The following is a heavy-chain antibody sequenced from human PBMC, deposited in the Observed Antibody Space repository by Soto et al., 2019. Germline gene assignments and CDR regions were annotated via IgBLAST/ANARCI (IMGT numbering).Heavy chain of an antibody. CDR1: GFSFSDYS. V-gene: IGHV3-48*02. Sequence: GGSLRLSCVASGFSFSDYSMNWVRQAPGKGLQWVSYISSSSDNTYYADSVKGRFTVSRDNAKNALFLQMNSLRDDDTATYYCARLPKGSLVTAWGQGTRVTVSS. J-gene: IGHJ4*02. D-gene: IGHD2-21*02. CDR3: ARLPKGSLVTA. CDR2: ISSSSDNT.